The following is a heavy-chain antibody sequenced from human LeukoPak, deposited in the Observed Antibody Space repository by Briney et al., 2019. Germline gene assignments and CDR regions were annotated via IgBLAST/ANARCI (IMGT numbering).Heavy chain of an antibody. J-gene: IGHJ5*02. CDR1: GFTFSSYG. D-gene: IGHD1-26*01. CDR3: AKDYEPLVGVHRWGDWFDP. CDR2: ISYDGSNT. Sequence: PGGSLRLSCVASGFTFSSYGMHWVRQAPGKGLEWVALISYDGSNTYYADSVKGRFTISRDNSKNTLYLQMNSLRAEDTAVYYCAKDYEPLVGVHRWGDWFDPWGQGTLVTVSS. V-gene: IGHV3-30*18.